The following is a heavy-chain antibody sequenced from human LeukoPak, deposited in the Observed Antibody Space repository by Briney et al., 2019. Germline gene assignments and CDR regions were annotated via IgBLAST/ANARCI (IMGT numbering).Heavy chain of an antibody. V-gene: IGHV1-69*05. CDR1: GGTFSSYA. CDR3: ARSYCTGHKCYPGDY. J-gene: IGHJ4*02. Sequence: GSSVKVSCKASGGTFSSYAISWVRQAPGQGLEWMGRIIPISDTANYAQKFQGRVMITTDESTSTAYMELRSLRSEDTAVYYCARSYCTGHKCYPGDYWGQGTLVTVSS. CDR2: IIPISDTA. D-gene: IGHD2-8*02.